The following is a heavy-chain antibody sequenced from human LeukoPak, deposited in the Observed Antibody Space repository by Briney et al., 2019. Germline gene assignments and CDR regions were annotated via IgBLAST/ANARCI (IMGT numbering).Heavy chain of an antibody. CDR3: ARGRISNWGFEGTLFDA. CDR2: ITHSGGT. Sequence: SETLSLTCTVSGGSLNSYYWSWIRQPPGKGLEWIGFITHSGGTDFDSSLGGGVTISVDTCKNQFSLRPTSMTAADTAVYFCARGRISNWGFEGTLFDAWGQGVLVTVSS. J-gene: IGHJ4*02. D-gene: IGHD7-27*01. CDR1: GGSLNSYY. V-gene: IGHV4-59*01.